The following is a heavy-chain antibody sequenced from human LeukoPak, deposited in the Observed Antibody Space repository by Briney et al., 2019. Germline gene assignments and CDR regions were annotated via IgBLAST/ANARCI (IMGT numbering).Heavy chain of an antibody. V-gene: IGHV1-3*01. Sequence: ASVKVSCKASGYTFSSYALHWVRQAPGQRLEWMGWINAGNGDTRYSQRFQDRLTITRDTSVSTVDMELSSLRSEDTAVYYCARVLLHNWFDPWGQGTLVTVSS. CDR3: ARVLLHNWFDP. CDR2: INAGNGDT. J-gene: IGHJ5*02. D-gene: IGHD3-10*01. CDR1: GYTFSSYA.